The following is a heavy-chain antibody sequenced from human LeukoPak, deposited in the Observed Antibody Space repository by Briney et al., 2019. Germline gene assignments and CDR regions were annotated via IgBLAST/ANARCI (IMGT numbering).Heavy chain of an antibody. V-gene: IGHV4-61*01. J-gene: IGHJ4*02. D-gene: IGHD3-3*01. Sequence: SETLSLTCTVSGGSVSSGSYYWSWIRQPPGKGLEWIGYIYYSGSTNYNPSLKSRVTISVDTSKNQFSLKLSSVTAADTAVYYCASTRDYFDYWGQGTLVTVSS. CDR3: ASTRDYFDY. CDR2: IYYSGST. CDR1: GGSVSSGSYY.